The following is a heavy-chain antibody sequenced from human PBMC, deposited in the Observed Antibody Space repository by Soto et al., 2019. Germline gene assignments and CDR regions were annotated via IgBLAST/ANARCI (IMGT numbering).Heavy chain of an antibody. CDR2: ISFDGSSE. CDR1: EFTFSTYA. V-gene: IGHV3-30*04. CDR3: ARSLRGVVNTGIDY. Sequence: QMQLLDSGGGVVQPGRSLRLSCVVSEFTFSTYAMYWVRQAPGKGLEWVALISFDGSSEYYADSVKGRFTISRDNSKDTLYLQMNSLRAEDTAVFYCARSLRGVVNTGIDYWGQGTLVTVSS. J-gene: IGHJ4*02. D-gene: IGHD3-10*01.